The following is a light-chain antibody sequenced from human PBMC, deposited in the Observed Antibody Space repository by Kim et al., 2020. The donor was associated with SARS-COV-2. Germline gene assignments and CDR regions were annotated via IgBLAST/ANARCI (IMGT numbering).Light chain of an antibody. CDR3: QAWDSSIVV. V-gene: IGLV3-1*01. J-gene: IGLJ2*01. CDR2: QDR. CDR1: KLGDKY. Sequence: SYELTQPPSVSVSPGQTASITCSGDKLGDKYACWYQQKPGQSPVLVIYQDRKRPSGIPERFSGTNSGNTATLTISGTPAMDEADYYCQAWDSSIVVFGRG.